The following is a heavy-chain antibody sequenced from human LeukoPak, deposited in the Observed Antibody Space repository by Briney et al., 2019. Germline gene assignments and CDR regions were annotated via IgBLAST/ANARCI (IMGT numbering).Heavy chain of an antibody. Sequence: SETLSLTCTVSGYSISSGYFWGWMRQPPGKGLERIGRIYHSVTTHYNPSLKSRVTISLDTSKNQFSLKLSSVTAADTAVYYCARAYCVGDCSVLHIYFDYWGQGTLVTVSS. J-gene: IGHJ4*02. V-gene: IGHV4-38-2*02. CDR1: GYSISSGYF. CDR2: IYHSVTT. D-gene: IGHD2-21*02. CDR3: ARAYCVGDCSVLHIYFDY.